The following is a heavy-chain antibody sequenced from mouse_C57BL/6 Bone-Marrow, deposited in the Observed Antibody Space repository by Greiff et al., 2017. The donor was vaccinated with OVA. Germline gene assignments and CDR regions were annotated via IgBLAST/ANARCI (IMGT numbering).Heavy chain of an antibody. CDR1: GYSITSGYY. J-gene: IGHJ2*01. Sequence: EVQLQQSGPGLVKPSQSLSLTCSVTGYSITSGYYWNWIRQFPGNKLEWMGYISYDGSNNYNPSLKNRISITRDTSKNQFFLKLNSVTTEDTATYYCAPMITAYYFDYWGQGTTLTVSS. CDR3: APMITAYYFDY. CDR2: ISYDGSN. V-gene: IGHV3-6*01. D-gene: IGHD2-4*01.